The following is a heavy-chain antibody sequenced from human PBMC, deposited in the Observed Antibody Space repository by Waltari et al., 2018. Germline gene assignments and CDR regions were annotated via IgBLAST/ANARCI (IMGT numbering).Heavy chain of an antibody. D-gene: IGHD5-18*01. V-gene: IGHV3-21*04. CDR1: GFTFSSYS. J-gene: IGHJ3*02. CDR3: AKALARTADTAKARAFDI. Sequence: EVQLVESGGGLVKPGGSLRLSCAASGFTFSSYSMNWVRQAPGKGLEWVSSIISGSCYLYCQDSVKGLFTISRDNSKNTLYLPMNSLRAEDTAVYYCAKALARTADTAKARAFDIWGQGTMVTVSS. CDR2: IISGSCYL.